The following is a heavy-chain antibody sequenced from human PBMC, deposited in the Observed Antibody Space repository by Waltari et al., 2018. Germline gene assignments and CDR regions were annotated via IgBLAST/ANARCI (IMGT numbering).Heavy chain of an antibody. Sequence: QLQLQESGPGLVKPSETLSLTCTVSGGSISSSSYYWGWLRQPPGKGLEWIGSIYYSGSTYYNPSLKSRVTISVDTSKNQFSLKLSSVTAADTAVYYCARDALLKNWFDPWGQGTLVTVSS. D-gene: IGHD2-15*01. V-gene: IGHV4-39*07. J-gene: IGHJ5*02. CDR3: ARDALLKNWFDP. CDR1: GGSISSSSYY. CDR2: IYYSGST.